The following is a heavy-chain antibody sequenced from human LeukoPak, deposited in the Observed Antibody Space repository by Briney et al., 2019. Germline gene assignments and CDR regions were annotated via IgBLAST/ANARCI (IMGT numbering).Heavy chain of an antibody. CDR3: AGRPSYCGGDCYAAFDI. CDR1: GYTFTSYG. CDR2: ISAYNGNT. J-gene: IGHJ3*02. Sequence: GASVKVSCKASGYTFTSYGISWVRQAPGQGLEWMGWISAYNGNTNYAQKLQGRVTMTTDTSTSTAYMELRSLRSDDTAVYYCAGRPSYCGGDCYAAFDIWGQGTMVTVSS. D-gene: IGHD2-21*01. V-gene: IGHV1-18*01.